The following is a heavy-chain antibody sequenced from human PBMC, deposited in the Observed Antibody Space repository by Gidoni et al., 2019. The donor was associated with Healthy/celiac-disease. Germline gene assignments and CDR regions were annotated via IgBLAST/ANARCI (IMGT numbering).Heavy chain of an antibody. D-gene: IGHD6-13*01. CDR3: ARVRAAAGTLTYMDV. Sequence: QVQLQESGPGLVKPSETLSLTCAVSGYSISSGYYWGWIRQPPGKGLEWIGSIYHSGSTYYNPSLKSRVTISVDTSKNQFSLKLSSVTAADTAVYYCARVRAAAGTLTYMDVWGKGTTVTVSS. CDR1: GYSISSGYY. J-gene: IGHJ6*03. V-gene: IGHV4-38-2*01. CDR2: IYHSGST.